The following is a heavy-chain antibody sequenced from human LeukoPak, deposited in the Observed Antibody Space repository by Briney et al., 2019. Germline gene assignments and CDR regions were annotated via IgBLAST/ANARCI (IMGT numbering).Heavy chain of an antibody. V-gene: IGHV1-8*01. CDR3: ARAPTVAYYYYYGMDV. J-gene: IGHJ6*02. D-gene: IGHD4-23*01. CDR2: MNPNSGNT. CDR1: GYTFTSYD. Sequence: GASVKVSCTASGYTFTSYDINWVRQAPGQGLVWMGWMNPNSGNTGYAQKFQGRVTMTRNTSISTAYMELSSLRSEDTAVYYCARAPTVAYYYYYGMDVWGQGTTVTVSS.